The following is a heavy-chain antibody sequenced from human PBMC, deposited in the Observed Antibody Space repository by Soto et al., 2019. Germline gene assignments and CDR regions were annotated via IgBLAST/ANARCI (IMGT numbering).Heavy chain of an antibody. CDR3: ARVWTTVTNWFDP. J-gene: IGHJ5*02. V-gene: IGHV4-34*01. Sequence: SETLSLTCAVYGGSFIGYYWTWIRQPPGTGLEWIGEINHSGSTNYSPSLKSRVTISVDKSKNQFSLKLSSVTAADTAVYYCARVWTTVTNWFDPWGQGTLVTVYS. D-gene: IGHD4-17*01. CDR1: GGSFIGYY. CDR2: INHSGST.